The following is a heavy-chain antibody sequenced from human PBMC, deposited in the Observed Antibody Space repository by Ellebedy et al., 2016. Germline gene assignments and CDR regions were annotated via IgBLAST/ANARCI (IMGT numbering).Heavy chain of an antibody. CDR3: ARHDDPLSVVRDRMDV. Sequence: GESLKISXKGSGYSFTSYWISWVRQMPGKGLEWMGRIDPSDSYTNYSPSFQGHVTISADKSISTAYLQWNSLKASDTAMYYCARHDDPLSVVRDRMDVWGQGTTVTVSS. V-gene: IGHV5-10-1*01. CDR2: IDPSDSYT. D-gene: IGHD3-10*01. CDR1: GYSFTSYW. J-gene: IGHJ6*02.